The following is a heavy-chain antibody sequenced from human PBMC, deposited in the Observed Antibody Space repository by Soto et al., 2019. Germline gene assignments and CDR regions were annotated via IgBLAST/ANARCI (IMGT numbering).Heavy chain of an antibody. CDR1: GGSISSYY. V-gene: IGHV4-59*01. D-gene: IGHD3-3*01. CDR2: IYYSGST. CDR3: ARVFRDDFWSGYYYYYYMDV. J-gene: IGHJ6*03. Sequence: SETLSLTCTVSGGSISSYYWSWIRQPPGKGLEWIGYIYYSGSTNYNPSLKSRVTISVDTSKNQFSLKLSSVTAADTAVYYCARVFRDDFWSGYYYYYYMDVWGKGTTVTVSS.